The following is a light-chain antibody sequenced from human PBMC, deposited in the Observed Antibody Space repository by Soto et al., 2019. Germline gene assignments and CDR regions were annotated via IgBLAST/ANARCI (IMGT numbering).Light chain of an antibody. V-gene: IGKV4-1*01. Sequence: DIVMTQSPDSLAVSLGERATINCKSSQSLLYSSNNKNYLAWYQQKSGQPPKLLIYWASTRESGVPDRFSGSGSGTDFTLTISSLQAEDVAVYNCQQYYSTPIPPTFGQGTKLEIK. CDR1: QSLLYSSNNKNY. CDR3: QQYYSTPIPPT. J-gene: IGKJ2*01. CDR2: WAS.